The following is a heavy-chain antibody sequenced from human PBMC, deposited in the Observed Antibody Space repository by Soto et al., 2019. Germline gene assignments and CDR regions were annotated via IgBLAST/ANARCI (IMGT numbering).Heavy chain of an antibody. V-gene: IGHV1-46*01. J-gene: IGHJ6*02. D-gene: IGHD3-3*01. Sequence: QVQLVQSGAEVKKPGASVKVSCKASGYSFSNYYMHWVRQAPGQGLEWMGIINPSGGSTSYAEKFQGRVTMTRDTSTSTIYMDMVSLKSEDTAVYYCARGELKFASHDFWSGHGSRLDVWGQGTTVTVSS. CDR2: INPSGGST. CDR3: ARGELKFASHDFWSGHGSRLDV. CDR1: GYSFSNYY.